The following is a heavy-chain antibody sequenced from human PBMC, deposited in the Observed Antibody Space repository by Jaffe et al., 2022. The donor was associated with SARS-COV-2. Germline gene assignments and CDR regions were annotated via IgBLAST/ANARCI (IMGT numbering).Heavy chain of an antibody. V-gene: IGHV3-74*01. D-gene: IGHD4-17*01. CDR3: ARARETYGDPPDSNFDY. J-gene: IGHJ4*02. Sequence: EVQLVESGGGLVQPGGSLRLSCAASGFTFSSYWMHWVRQAPGKGLVWVSRINSDGSSTSYADSVKGRFTISRDNAKNTLYLQMNSLRAEDTAVYYCARARETYGDPPDSNFDYWGQGTLVTVSS. CDR1: GFTFSSYW. CDR2: INSDGSST.